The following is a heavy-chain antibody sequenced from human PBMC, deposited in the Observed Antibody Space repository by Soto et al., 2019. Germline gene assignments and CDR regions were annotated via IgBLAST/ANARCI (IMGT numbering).Heavy chain of an antibody. CDR3: AKGGPDCFCSGGRCYFDY. CDR2: ISWNSNII. Sequence: EVQLVESGGGLVQPGRSLRLSCAASGFTFDDYAMHWVRRVPGKGLEWVSSISWNSNIIGYADSVKGRFTISRDNAKNSLYLQMNSLRPEDTALYYCAKGGPDCFCSGGRCYFDYWGHGTLVTVSS. V-gene: IGHV3-9*01. CDR1: GFTFDDYA. J-gene: IGHJ4*01. D-gene: IGHD2-15*01.